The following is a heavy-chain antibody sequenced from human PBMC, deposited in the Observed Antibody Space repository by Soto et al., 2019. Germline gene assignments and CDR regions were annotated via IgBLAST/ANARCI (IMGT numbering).Heavy chain of an antibody. CDR2: IKSKTDGGTT. CDR1: GFTFSSYA. D-gene: IGHD2-8*02. Sequence: GGSLRLSCAASGFTFSSYAMSWVRQAPGKGLEWVGRIKSKTDGGTTDYAAPVKGRFTISRDDSKNTLYLQMNSLKTEDTAVYYCARDYWDNYFDYWGQGTLVTVSS. V-gene: IGHV3-15*01. J-gene: IGHJ4*02. CDR3: ARDYWDNYFDY.